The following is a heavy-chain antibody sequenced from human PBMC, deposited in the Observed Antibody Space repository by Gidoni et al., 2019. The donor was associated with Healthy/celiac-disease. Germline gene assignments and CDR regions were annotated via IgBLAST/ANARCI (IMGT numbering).Heavy chain of an antibody. D-gene: IGHD1-7*01. CDR1: GFTFRSYA. CDR3: AKQPNPTTFTASPDV. CDR2: ISGSGGST. Sequence: EVQLLESGGGLVQPGGSLRLSCAASGFTFRSYAMSWVRQAPGKGLGWVSAISGSGGSTYYAYSVKGRFTISRDNSKNTLYLQMNSLRAEDTAVYYCAKQPNPTTFTASPDVWGQGTTVTVSS. J-gene: IGHJ6*02. V-gene: IGHV3-23*01.